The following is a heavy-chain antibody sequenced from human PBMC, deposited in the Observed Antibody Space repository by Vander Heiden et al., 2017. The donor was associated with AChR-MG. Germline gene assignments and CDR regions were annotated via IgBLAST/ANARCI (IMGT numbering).Heavy chain of an antibody. J-gene: IGHJ3*02. D-gene: IGHD2-15*01. Sequence: EVQLVESGGGLVKPGGSLRPPCPASGFTFRSYSMNWVRQAPGKGLEWVSSISSSSSYIYYADSVKGRFTISRDNAKNSLYLQMNSLRAEDTAVYYCARERVALASLDAFDIWGQGTMVTVSS. V-gene: IGHV3-21*01. CDR1: GFTFRSYS. CDR2: ISSSSSYI. CDR3: ARERVALASLDAFDI.